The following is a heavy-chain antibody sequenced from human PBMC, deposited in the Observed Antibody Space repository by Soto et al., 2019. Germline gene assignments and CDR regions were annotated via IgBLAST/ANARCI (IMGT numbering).Heavy chain of an antibody. V-gene: IGHV3-23*01. Sequence: EVQLLESGGGLVQPGGSLRLSCAASGFTFSSYAMSWVRQAPGKGLEWVSAISGSGGSTYYADSVKGRFTISRDNSKNTLDLQMNSLRAEDTAVYYCAKDVSPKGYYDSSGYDYWGQGTLVTVSS. D-gene: IGHD3-22*01. J-gene: IGHJ4*02. CDR1: GFTFSSYA. CDR3: AKDVSPKGYYDSSGYDY. CDR2: ISGSGGST.